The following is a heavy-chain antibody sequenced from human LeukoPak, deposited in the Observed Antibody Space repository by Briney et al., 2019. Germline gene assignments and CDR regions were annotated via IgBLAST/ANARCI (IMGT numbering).Heavy chain of an antibody. CDR3: AKDRLLNCRGDCYIFDY. Sequence: PGGSLRLSCAASGFTFSGYVMNWVRQTPGKGLEWVSSISGSGDSTFYADSVKGRFSISRDNSKNTLYLQVNGLRTKDTAVYYCAKDRLLNCRGDCYIFDYWGQGTVVTVSS. CDR2: ISGSGDST. D-gene: IGHD2-21*02. J-gene: IGHJ4*02. V-gene: IGHV3-23*01. CDR1: GFTFSGYV.